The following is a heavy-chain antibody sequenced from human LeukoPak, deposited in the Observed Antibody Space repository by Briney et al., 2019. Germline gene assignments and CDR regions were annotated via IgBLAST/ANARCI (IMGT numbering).Heavy chain of an antibody. J-gene: IGHJ5*02. V-gene: IGHV1-46*01. CDR1: GYTFTSYY. CDR2: INPSGGST. D-gene: IGHD3-10*01. CDR3: AREVILWSTGWFDP. Sequence: ASVKVSCKASGYTFTSYYMHWVRQAPGQGLEWMGIINPSGGSTSYAQKFQGRVTITTDESTSTAYMELSSLRSEDTAVYYCAREVILWSTGWFDPWGQGTLVTVSS.